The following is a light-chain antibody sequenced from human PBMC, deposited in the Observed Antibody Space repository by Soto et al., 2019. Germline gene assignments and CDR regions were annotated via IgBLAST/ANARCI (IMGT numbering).Light chain of an antibody. CDR2: EGS. CDR3: CSYAGSSTSV. CDR1: SSDVGSYNL. J-gene: IGLJ1*01. V-gene: IGLV2-23*01. Sequence: QSVLTQPASVSGSPGQSITISCTGTSSDVGSYNLVSWYQQHPGKAPKLMSYEGSKRPSGVSNRFSGSKSGNTASLTISGLQAEDEADYYCCSYAGSSTSVFGTGTKVTVL.